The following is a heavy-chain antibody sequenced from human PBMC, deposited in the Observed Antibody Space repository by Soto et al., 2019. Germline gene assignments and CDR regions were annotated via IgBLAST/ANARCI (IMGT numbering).Heavy chain of an antibody. J-gene: IGHJ5*02. V-gene: IGHV4-34*01. CDR1: IGSFSGYY. CDR2: INHGGST. CDR3: ARGQHIGAEGFDP. D-gene: IGHD5-12*01. Sequence: PSETLSLTCAVYIGSFSGYYWSWIRQPPGKGLEWIGEINHGGSTNYNPTLKSRVTISVDTSKNQFSLRLTSVTAADTAAYYCARGQHIGAEGFDPWGQGTLVTVSS.